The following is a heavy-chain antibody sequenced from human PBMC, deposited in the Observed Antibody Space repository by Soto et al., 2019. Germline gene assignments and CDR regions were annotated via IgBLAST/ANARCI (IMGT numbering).Heavy chain of an antibody. CDR1: GGTFSSYA. V-gene: IGHV1-69*13. Sequence: GASVKVSCKASGGTFSSYAISWVRQAPGQGLEWMGGIIPIFGTANYAQKFQGRVTITADESTSTAYMELSSLRSEDTAVYYCARGPRFLEWLPTYYFDYWGQGTLVTVSS. CDR3: ARGPRFLEWLPTYYFDY. J-gene: IGHJ4*02. CDR2: IIPIFGTA. D-gene: IGHD3-3*01.